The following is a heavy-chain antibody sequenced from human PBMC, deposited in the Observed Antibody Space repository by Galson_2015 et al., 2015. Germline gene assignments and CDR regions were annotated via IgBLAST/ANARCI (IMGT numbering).Heavy chain of an antibody. CDR1: GFAFSSYA. J-gene: IGHJ6*03. CDR2: ISYDGSNK. D-gene: IGHD3-3*01. V-gene: IGHV3-30*01. CDR3: ARDGGATYYDFWSGYSYYYYYMDV. Sequence: SLRLSCAASGFAFSSYAMHWVRQAPGKGLEWVAVISYDGSNKYYADSVKGRFTISRDNSKNTLYLQMNSLRAEDTAVYYCARDGGATYYDFWSGYSYYYYYMDVWGKGTTVTVSS.